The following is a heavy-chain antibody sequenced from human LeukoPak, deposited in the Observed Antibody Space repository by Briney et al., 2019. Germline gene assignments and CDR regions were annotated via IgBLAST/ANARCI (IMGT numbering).Heavy chain of an antibody. CDR1: GGSISSGGYY. V-gene: IGHV4-31*03. CDR2: IYYSGST. D-gene: IGHD2-2*01. J-gene: IGHJ6*02. CDR3: ARDIVAVPAATYYYYDMDV. Sequence: SQTLSLTCTVSGGSISSGGYYWSWIRQHPGKGLEWIGYIYYSGSTYYNPSLKSRVTISVDTSKNQFSLKLSSVTAADTAVYYCARDIVAVPAATYYYYDMDVWGQGTTVTVSS.